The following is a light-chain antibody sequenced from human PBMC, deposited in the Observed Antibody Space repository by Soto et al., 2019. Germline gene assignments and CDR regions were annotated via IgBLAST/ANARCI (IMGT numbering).Light chain of an antibody. J-gene: IGLJ2*01. Sequence: QSVLTQPPSASGSPGQSVTISRTGTSSDVGGYNYVSWYQQHPGKAPKLMIYEVSKRPSGVPDRISGSKSGNTASLTVSGLQAEDAADYYCSSYAGSTVVFGGGTKLTVL. CDR2: EVS. V-gene: IGLV2-8*01. CDR1: SSDVGGYNY. CDR3: SSYAGSTVV.